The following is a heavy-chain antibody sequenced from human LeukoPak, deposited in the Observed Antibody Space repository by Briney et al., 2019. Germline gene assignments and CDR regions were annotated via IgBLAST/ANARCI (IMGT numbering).Heavy chain of an antibody. J-gene: IGHJ4*02. V-gene: IGHV4-38-2*02. CDR2: IYHSGST. Sequence: PSETLSLTCTVSGYSISSGYYWGWIRQPPGKRLEWIGNIYHSGSTYYNPSLKSRVTISVDTSKNQFSLKARSVTAADTAVYYCARVGGSYDKYYFDFWGQGTLVTVSS. CDR1: GYSISSGYY. D-gene: IGHD1-26*01. CDR3: ARVGGSYDKYYFDF.